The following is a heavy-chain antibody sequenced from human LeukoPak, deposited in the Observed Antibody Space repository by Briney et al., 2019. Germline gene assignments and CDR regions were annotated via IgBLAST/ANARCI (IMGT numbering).Heavy chain of an antibody. CDR1: GFTFSGYS. CDR2: ISSSSSYI. V-gene: IGHV3-21*01. CDR3: ARDRRCSSTSCYTGSGY. D-gene: IGHD2-2*02. Sequence: GGSLRLSCAASGFTFSGYSMNWVRQAPGKGLEWVSSISSSSSYIYYADSVKGRFTISRDNAKNSLYLQMNSLGAEDTAVYYCARDRRCSSTSCYTGSGYWGQGTLVTVSS. J-gene: IGHJ4*02.